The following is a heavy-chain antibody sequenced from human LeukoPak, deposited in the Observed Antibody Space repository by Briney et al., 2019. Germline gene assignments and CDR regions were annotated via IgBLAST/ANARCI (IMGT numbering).Heavy chain of an antibody. Sequence: PGRSLRLSCAASGFTFSSYGMHWVRQAPGKELEWVAVISYDGSNKYYADSVKGRFTISRDNSKNTLYLQMNSLRAEDTAVYYCAKDRYYYDSSGSIYFDYWGQGTLVTVSS. J-gene: IGHJ4*02. CDR1: GFTFSSYG. D-gene: IGHD3-22*01. CDR2: ISYDGSNK. V-gene: IGHV3-30*18. CDR3: AKDRYYYDSSGSIYFDY.